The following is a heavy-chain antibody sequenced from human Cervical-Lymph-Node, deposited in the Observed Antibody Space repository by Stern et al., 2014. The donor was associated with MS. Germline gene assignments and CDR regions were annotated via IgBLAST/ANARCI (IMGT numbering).Heavy chain of an antibody. CDR1: GYTFTNYA. CDR3: ARAGFYDSSGYFDAFDI. D-gene: IGHD3-22*01. Sequence: VQLVESGSELKKPGASVKVSCKASGYTFTNYAMNWLRQAPGQGLQWMGWINTNTGNPMYAQGFTGRFVFSLDTSVSTAYLQISSLKPDDTAVYYCARAGFYDSSGYFDAFDIWGQGTMVTVS. CDR2: INTNTGNP. V-gene: IGHV7-4-1*02. J-gene: IGHJ3*02.